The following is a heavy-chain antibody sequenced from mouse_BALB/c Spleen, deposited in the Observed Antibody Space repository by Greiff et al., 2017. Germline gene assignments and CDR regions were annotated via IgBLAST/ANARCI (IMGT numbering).Heavy chain of an antibody. J-gene: IGHJ2*01. CDR1: GFTFSSFG. D-gene: IGHD2-2*01. Sequence: EVMLVESGGGLVQPGGSRKLSCAASGFTFSSFGMHWVRQAPEKGLEWVAYISSGSSTIYYADTVKGRFTISRDNPKNTLFLQMTSLRSEDTAMYYCAREGGLRPFDYWGQGTTLTVSS. CDR2: ISSGSSTI. CDR3: AREGGLRPFDY. V-gene: IGHV5-17*02.